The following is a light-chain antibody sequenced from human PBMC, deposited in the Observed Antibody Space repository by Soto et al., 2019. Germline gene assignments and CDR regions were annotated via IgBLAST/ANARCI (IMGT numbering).Light chain of an antibody. CDR3: QTWDTGITVV. CDR2: VNNDGSH. CDR1: SGHSSDA. J-gene: IGLJ2*01. Sequence: QSVLTQSPSASASLGASVKLTCTLSSGHSSDAVAWHQQQPETGPRYLMKVNNDGSHSKGDGIPDRFSGSSSGAERYLTISSLQSEDEADYYCQTWDTGITVVFGGGTKLTVL. V-gene: IGLV4-69*01.